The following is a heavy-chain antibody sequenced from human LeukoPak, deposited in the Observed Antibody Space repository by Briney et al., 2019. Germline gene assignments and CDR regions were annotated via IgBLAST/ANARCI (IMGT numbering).Heavy chain of an antibody. CDR1: GYTFTSYG. D-gene: IGHD3-10*01. CDR2: ISAYNGNT. CDR3: ARELLWFGDVAAFDI. Sequence: ASVKVSCKASGYTFTSYGISWVRQAPGQGLEWMGWISAYNGNTNYAQKLQGRVTMTTDTSTSTAYMELRSLRSDDTAVYYCARELLWFGDVAAFDIWGQGTMVTVPS. V-gene: IGHV1-18*01. J-gene: IGHJ3*02.